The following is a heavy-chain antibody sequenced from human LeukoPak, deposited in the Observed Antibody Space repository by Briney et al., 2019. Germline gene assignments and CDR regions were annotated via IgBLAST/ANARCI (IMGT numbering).Heavy chain of an antibody. CDR2: IHYSGTA. CDR1: GGSISTRSHY. CDR3: ARNSDWYPDH. V-gene: IGHV4-39*07. D-gene: IGHD6-19*01. J-gene: IGHJ5*02. Sequence: SETLSLTCTVFGGSISTRSHYWGWIRQPPGKGLEWIGCIHYSGTAYYNPSLKRRVTISVDTSKNHFSLELSSVTAADTAVYYCARNSDWYPDHWGQGTLVTISS.